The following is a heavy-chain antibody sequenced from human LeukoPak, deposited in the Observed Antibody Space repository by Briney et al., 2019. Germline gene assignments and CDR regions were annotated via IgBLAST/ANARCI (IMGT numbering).Heavy chain of an antibody. V-gene: IGHV4-59*10. CDR3: AKGAGGFSYYNWFDP. CDR2: IYSSGRT. Sequence: SETLSLTCAVYGGSFSGYYWTWIRQPAGKGLEWIGRIYSSGRTTYNPSLKSRVTISLDAAKNQFSLKLASVTAADTAIYYCAKGAGGFSYYNWFDPWGQGTLVTVSS. D-gene: IGHD5-18*01. CDR1: GGSFSGYY. J-gene: IGHJ5*02.